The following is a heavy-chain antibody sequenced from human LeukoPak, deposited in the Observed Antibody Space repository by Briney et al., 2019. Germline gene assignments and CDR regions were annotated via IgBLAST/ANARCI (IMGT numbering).Heavy chain of an antibody. CDR3: ARTYFDWLSPTYYYYYMDV. D-gene: IGHD3-9*01. CDR1: GGSFSGYY. Sequence: SETLSLTCAVYGGSFSGYYWSWIRQPPGKGLEWIGEINHSGSTNYNPSLKSRVTISVDTSKNQFSLKLSSVTAADTAVYYCARTYFDWLSPTYYYYYMDVWGKGTTVTVSS. CDR2: INHSGST. V-gene: IGHV4-34*01. J-gene: IGHJ6*03.